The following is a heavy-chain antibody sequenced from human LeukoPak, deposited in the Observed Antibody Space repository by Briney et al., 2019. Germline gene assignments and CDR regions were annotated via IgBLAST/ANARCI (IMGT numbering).Heavy chain of an antibody. J-gene: IGHJ3*02. D-gene: IGHD6-19*01. Sequence: SETLSLTCTVSGGSISSSSYYWGWIRQPPGKGLKWIGSIYYSGSTYYNPSLKSRVTISVDTSKNQFSLKLSSVTAADTAVYYCARHPGWYAAFDIWGQGTMVTASS. CDR2: IYYSGST. CDR3: ARHPGWYAAFDI. V-gene: IGHV4-39*01. CDR1: GGSISSSSYY.